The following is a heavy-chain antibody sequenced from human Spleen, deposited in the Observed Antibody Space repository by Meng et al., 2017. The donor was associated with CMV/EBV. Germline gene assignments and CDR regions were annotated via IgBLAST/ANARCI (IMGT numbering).Heavy chain of an antibody. Sequence: GESLKISCAASRFFFSSYGMRWVRQAPGKGLEWVLIISSAASSTDYADSVKGRFTISRDNAKNSLYLQMNSLRAEDTALYYCAKEELIYDFWSGYYGEPWFDPWGQGTLVTVSS. V-gene: IGHV3-23*01. CDR2: ISSAASST. CDR3: AKEELIYDFWSGYYGEPWFDP. CDR1: RFFFSSYG. D-gene: IGHD3-3*01. J-gene: IGHJ5*02.